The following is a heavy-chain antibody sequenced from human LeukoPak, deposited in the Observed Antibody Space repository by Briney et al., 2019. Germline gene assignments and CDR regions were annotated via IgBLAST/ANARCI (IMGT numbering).Heavy chain of an antibody. CDR2: INPSGGST. CDR3: ASYHHRDFGDYYGMDV. D-gene: IGHD4-17*01. V-gene: IGHV1-46*04. CDR1: GYTFTGDY. J-gene: IGHJ6*02. Sequence: GASVTVSCKASGYTFTGDYMHWVRQAPGQGLEWMGIINPSGGSTRYAQKLQGRVTMTRDTSTSTVYMELSSLISEDTAVYYCASYHHRDFGDYYGMDVWGQGTTVTVSS.